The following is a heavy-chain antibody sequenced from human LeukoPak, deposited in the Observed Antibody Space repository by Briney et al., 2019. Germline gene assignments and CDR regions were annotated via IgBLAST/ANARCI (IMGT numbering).Heavy chain of an antibody. Sequence: GRSLRLSCAASGFTFSSYAMHWVRQAPGKGLEWVSRIDTDGSINYADSVKGRFTISRDNAKNTLYLQMNSLRAEDTAVYYCARQGLTVTTFFDYWGQGTLVTVSS. D-gene: IGHD4-17*01. CDR3: ARQGLTVTTFFDY. CDR1: GFTFSSYA. V-gene: IGHV3-74*01. CDR2: IDTDGSI. J-gene: IGHJ4*02.